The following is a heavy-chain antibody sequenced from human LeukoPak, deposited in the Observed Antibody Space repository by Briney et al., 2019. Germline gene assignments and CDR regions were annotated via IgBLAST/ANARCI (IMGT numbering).Heavy chain of an antibody. J-gene: IGHJ4*02. V-gene: IGHV3-73*01. CDR3: TRQWATAGAGPLDFDY. Sequence: PGGSLRLSCAASGFTFSGSAMHWVRQASGKGLEWVGRIRSKADNYATAYGASVKGRFTISRDDSKNTAYLQMSSLKTEDTAVYYCTRQWATAGAGPLDFDYWGQGTLVTVYS. CDR1: GFTFSGSA. D-gene: IGHD6-13*01. CDR2: IRSKADNYAT.